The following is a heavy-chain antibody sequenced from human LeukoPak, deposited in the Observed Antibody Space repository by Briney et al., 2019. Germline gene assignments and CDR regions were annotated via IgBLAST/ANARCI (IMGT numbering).Heavy chain of an antibody. Sequence: PSETLSLTCTVSGGSISSTSYYWGWIRQPPGKGLEWIGYIYYTGSTYYNSSLKSRVTISIDTSKNQFSLRLSSVTAADTAVYYCASAGADDYWGQGILVTVSS. D-gene: IGHD1-26*01. CDR1: GGSISSTSYY. CDR2: IYYTGST. V-gene: IGHV4-39*07. J-gene: IGHJ4*02. CDR3: ASAGADDY.